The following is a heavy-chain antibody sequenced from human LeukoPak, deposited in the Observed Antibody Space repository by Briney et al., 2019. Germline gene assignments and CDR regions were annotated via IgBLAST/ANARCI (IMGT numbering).Heavy chain of an antibody. CDR3: AKGGSSSSDYDAFDI. Sequence: GGSLRLSCAASGFTFSSYGMHWVRQAPGKGLEWVAFIRYDGSNKYYADSVKGRFTISRDNSKNTLYLQMNSLRAEDTAVYYCAKGGSSSSDYDAFDIWGQGTMVTVSS. D-gene: IGHD6-6*01. CDR2: IRYDGSNK. V-gene: IGHV3-30*02. CDR1: GFTFSSYG. J-gene: IGHJ3*02.